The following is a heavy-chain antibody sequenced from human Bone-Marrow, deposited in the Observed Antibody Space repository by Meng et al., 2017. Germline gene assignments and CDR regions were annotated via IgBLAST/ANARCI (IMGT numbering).Heavy chain of an antibody. V-gene: IGHV1-69*13. Sequence: SVKVSCKASGGTFSSYAISWVRQAPGQGLEWMGGIIPIFGTANYAQKFQGRVTITADESTSTAYMELSSLRSEDTAVYYCARVGKTRVHFQRSGSYYKSYYYYGMDVWGQGTTVTVYS. D-gene: IGHD3-10*01. J-gene: IGHJ6*01. CDR2: IIPIFGTA. CDR1: GGTFSSYA. CDR3: ARVGKTRVHFQRSGSYYKSYYYYGMDV.